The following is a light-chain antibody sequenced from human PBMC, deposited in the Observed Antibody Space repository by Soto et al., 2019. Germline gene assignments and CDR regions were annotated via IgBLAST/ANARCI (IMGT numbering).Light chain of an antibody. CDR2: DAS. J-gene: IGKJ2*01. CDR1: QDIGKL. Sequence: DIEMTQFLTSLSASVGDRVTITCQASQDIGKLLNWFQQKPGAAPQLLIYDASNLETGVPSRFSGGGSGAHFTFTITSLQPEDAGTYFCQQYDNLPYTFAQGTKVE. V-gene: IGKV1-33*01. CDR3: QQYDNLPYT.